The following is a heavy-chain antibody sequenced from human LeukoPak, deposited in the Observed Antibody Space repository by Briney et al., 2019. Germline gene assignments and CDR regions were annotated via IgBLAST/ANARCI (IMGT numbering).Heavy chain of an antibody. CDR1: GFTFSSYG. Sequence: GGSLRLSCAASGFTFSSYGMHWVRQAPGKGLEWMAFIRYDGSDKYYADSVKGRFTISRDNSKNTLYLQMNSLRVEDTAVYYCAKDESSVWYLGAFDIWGQGTMVTVSS. V-gene: IGHV3-30*02. CDR2: IRYDGSDK. CDR3: AKDESSVWYLGAFDI. D-gene: IGHD6-19*01. J-gene: IGHJ3*02.